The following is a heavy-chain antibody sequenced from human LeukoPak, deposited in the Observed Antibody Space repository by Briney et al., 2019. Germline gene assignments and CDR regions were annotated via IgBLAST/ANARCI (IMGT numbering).Heavy chain of an antibody. D-gene: IGHD6-19*01. Sequence: SETLSLTCTVSGGSISSYYWSWIRQPPGKGLEWMGYIYYSVSTNYNPSLKSRVTISVDTSKNQFSLKLSSVTAADTAVYYCARQYSGGWYVPPYFDYWGQGTLVTVSS. CDR3: ARQYSGGWYVPPYFDY. V-gene: IGHV4-59*01. CDR2: IYYSVST. J-gene: IGHJ4*02. CDR1: GGSISSYY.